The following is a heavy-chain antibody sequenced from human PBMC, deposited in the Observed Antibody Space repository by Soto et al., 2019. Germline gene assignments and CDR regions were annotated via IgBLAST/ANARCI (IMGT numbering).Heavy chain of an antibody. Sequence: PGESLKISCKGSGYSFTSYWIGWVRQMPGKGLEWMGIIYPGDSDTRYSPSFQGQVTISADKSISTAYLQWSSLKASDTAMYYCASGITMVRGVISHEVDYWGQGTLVTVSS. CDR2: IYPGDSDT. J-gene: IGHJ4*02. V-gene: IGHV5-51*01. CDR3: ASGITMVRGVISHEVDY. CDR1: GYSFTSYW. D-gene: IGHD3-10*01.